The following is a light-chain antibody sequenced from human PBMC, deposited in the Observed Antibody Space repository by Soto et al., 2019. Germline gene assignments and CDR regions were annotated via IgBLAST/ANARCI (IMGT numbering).Light chain of an antibody. Sequence: EVVMTQSPATLSVSPGERATLSCRASQSARSSLGWYQQKPGQPPSLLIYDVSIRATGIPARFSGSGSGTDFTLTISSLEPADFAVYYCQQRSNWITFGQGTRLEIK. V-gene: IGKV3-11*01. CDR3: QQRSNWIT. CDR2: DVS. J-gene: IGKJ5*01. CDR1: QSARSS.